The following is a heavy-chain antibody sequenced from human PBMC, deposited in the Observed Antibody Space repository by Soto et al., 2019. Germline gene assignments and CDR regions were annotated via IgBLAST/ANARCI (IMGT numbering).Heavy chain of an antibody. CDR2: IIPIFGTA. V-gene: IGHV1-69*13. D-gene: IGHD3-3*01. Sequence: SVKVSCKASGGTFSSYAISWVRQAPGQGLEWMGGIIPIFGTANYAQKFQGRVTITADESTSTAYMELSSLRSEDTAVYYCARDWNDHDDFWSGYYPHYFDYWGQ. J-gene: IGHJ4*01. CDR3: ARDWNDHDDFWSGYYPHYFDY. CDR1: GGTFSSYA.